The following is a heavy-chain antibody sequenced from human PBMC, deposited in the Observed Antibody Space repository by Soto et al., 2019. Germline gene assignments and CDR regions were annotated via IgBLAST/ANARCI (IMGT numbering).Heavy chain of an antibody. CDR1: GYTFTSYY. Sequence: QVQLVQSGAEVKKPGASVKVSCKASGYTFTSYYMHWVRQAPGQGLEWMGIINPSGGSTSYAQKFQGRVTLTRDTSTSTVYMELSSLRSEDTAVYYCARDRPGIAAAGLNWFDPWGPGTLVTVSS. J-gene: IGHJ5*02. CDR3: ARDRPGIAAAGLNWFDP. V-gene: IGHV1-46*01. CDR2: INPSGGST. D-gene: IGHD6-13*01.